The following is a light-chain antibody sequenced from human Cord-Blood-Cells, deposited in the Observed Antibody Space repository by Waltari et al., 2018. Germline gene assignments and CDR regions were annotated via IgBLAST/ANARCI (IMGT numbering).Light chain of an antibody. V-gene: IGLV2-23*01. CDR3: CSYAGSSTFVV. J-gene: IGLJ2*01. CDR2: EGS. Sequence: QSALTQPASVSGSPGQSITISCTATSSDVGSYNLVSWYQQPPAKAPKPKIYEGSKRPSGVSNRFSGSKSGNTASLTISGLQAEDEADYYCCSYAGSSTFVVFGGGTKLTVL. CDR1: SSDVGSYNL.